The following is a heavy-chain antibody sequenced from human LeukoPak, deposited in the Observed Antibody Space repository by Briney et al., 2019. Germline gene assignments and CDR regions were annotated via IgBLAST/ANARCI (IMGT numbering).Heavy chain of an antibody. Sequence: ASVKVSDKASEYTFTSYGIIWWRQAPGQGVEGMGGISAYNGNTNYAQKLQGRVTMTTDTSTSTAYMELRSLRSDDTAVYYCARGDSSSWYGGSYYMDVWGKGTTVTVSS. CDR1: EYTFTSYG. D-gene: IGHD6-13*01. J-gene: IGHJ6*03. CDR3: ARGDSSSWYGGSYYMDV. V-gene: IGHV1-18*01. CDR2: ISAYNGNT.